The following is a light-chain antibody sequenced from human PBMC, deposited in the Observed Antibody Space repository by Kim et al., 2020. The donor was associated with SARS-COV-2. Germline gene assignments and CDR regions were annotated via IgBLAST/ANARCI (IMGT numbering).Light chain of an antibody. CDR1: SSDVSGYNY. CDR2: DVS. CDR3: SSYTSSSTLDV. J-gene: IGLJ1*01. Sequence: HSITISCTGTSSDVSGYNYVSWYQQHPGKAPKLMIYDVSNRPSGVSKRFSGSKSGNTASLTISGLQAEDEADYYCSSYTSSSTLDVFGTGTKVTVL. V-gene: IGLV2-14*03.